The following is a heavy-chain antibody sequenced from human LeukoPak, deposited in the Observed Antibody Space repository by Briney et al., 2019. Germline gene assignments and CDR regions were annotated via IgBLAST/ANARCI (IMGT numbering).Heavy chain of an antibody. Sequence: SETLSLTCTVSGGSISSSSYYWSWIRQPPGKGLEWIGYIYYSGSTNYNPSLKSRVTISVDTSKNQFSLKLSSVTAADTAVYYCARDYGDYGGVDYWGQGTLATVSS. CDR1: GGSISSSSYY. CDR3: ARDYGDYGGVDY. D-gene: IGHD4-17*01. V-gene: IGHV4-61*01. CDR2: IYYSGST. J-gene: IGHJ4*02.